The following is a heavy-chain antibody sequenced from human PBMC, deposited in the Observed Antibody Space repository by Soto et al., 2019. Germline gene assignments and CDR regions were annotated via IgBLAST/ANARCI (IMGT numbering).Heavy chain of an antibody. CDR3: ARSPLFDLRGLFDY. J-gene: IGHJ4*02. D-gene: IGHD3-9*01. CDR2: MYYTGST. Sequence: SETLSLTCTVSGGSISSSSYYWGWIRQPPGKGLEWIGIMYYTGSTYYNPSLKSRVTISVDTSKNQFSLKLSSVTAADTAVYYCARSPLFDLRGLFDYWGQGTLVTVS. CDR1: GGSISSSSYY. V-gene: IGHV4-39*01.